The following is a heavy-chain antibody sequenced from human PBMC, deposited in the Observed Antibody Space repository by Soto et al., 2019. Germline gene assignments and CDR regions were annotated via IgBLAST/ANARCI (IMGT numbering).Heavy chain of an antibody. D-gene: IGHD3-22*01. CDR2: ISYDGSNK. CDR3: AKEGPYDTRAFDI. V-gene: IGHV3-30*18. Sequence: QVQLVESGGGVVQPGRSLRLSCAASGFTFSSYGMHWVRQAPGKGLEWVAVISYDGSNKYYADSVKGRFTISRDNSKNTLYVQMNSLKAEATAVYYCAKEGPYDTRAFDIWGQGTMVTVSS. CDR1: GFTFSSYG. J-gene: IGHJ3*02.